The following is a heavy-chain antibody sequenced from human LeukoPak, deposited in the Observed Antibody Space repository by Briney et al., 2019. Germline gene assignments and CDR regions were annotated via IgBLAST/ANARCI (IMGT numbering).Heavy chain of an antibody. CDR3: ASLTDYRDSRAFDI. V-gene: IGHV3-48*01. CDR2: ISSSSSTI. J-gene: IGHJ3*02. Sequence: GGSLRLSCAASGFTFSSYSMNWVRQAPGKGLEWVSYISSSSSTIYYADSVKGRFTISRDNAKNSLYLQMNSLRAEDTAVYYCASLTDYRDSRAFDIWGQGTMVTVSS. CDR1: GFTFSSYS. D-gene: IGHD4-11*01.